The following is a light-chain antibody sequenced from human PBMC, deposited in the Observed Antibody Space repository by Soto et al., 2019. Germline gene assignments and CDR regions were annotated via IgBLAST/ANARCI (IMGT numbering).Light chain of an antibody. CDR2: RNN. CDR1: SSNIGSNY. CDR3: AAWYDSLSGAQ. J-gene: IGLJ2*01. V-gene: IGLV1-47*01. Sequence: QSVLTQPPSASGTPVQRVTISCSGSSSNIGSNYVYWYQQLPGTAPKLLIYRNNQRPSGVPDRFSGSKSGTSASLAISGLRSEDEADYYCAAWYDSLSGAQVGGGTKLTVL.